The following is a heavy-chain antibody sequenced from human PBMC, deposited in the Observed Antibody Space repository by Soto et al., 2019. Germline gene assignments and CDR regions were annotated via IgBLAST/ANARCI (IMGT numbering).Heavy chain of an antibody. D-gene: IGHD2-2*01. J-gene: IGHJ4*02. Sequence: EVQLLESGGDLVQPGGSLRLSCAASGFTFSSYAMSWVRQTPGKGLEWVSAISGGGGGTYHADSVKGRFTISRDNSKNTLYLQMESLRAEDTAVYYCATDRGNEYRLAVTFDSWGQGTLVTVSS. V-gene: IGHV3-23*01. CDR1: GFTFSSYA. CDR2: ISGGGGGT. CDR3: ATDRGNEYRLAVTFDS.